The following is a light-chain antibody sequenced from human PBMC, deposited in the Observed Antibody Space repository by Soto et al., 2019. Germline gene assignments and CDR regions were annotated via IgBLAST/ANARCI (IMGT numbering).Light chain of an antibody. V-gene: IGKV4-1*01. CDR2: WAS. CDR1: QSVLYSSNNKNY. Sequence: IVMTQSPDSLAVSLGERATINCKSSQSVLYSSNNKNYLAWYQQKPGQPPKLLIYWASTRESGVPDRFSGSGPGTDFTLTIISLQAEDVAVYYCQQYYSTPYTFGQGTKLEIK. J-gene: IGKJ2*01. CDR3: QQYYSTPYT.